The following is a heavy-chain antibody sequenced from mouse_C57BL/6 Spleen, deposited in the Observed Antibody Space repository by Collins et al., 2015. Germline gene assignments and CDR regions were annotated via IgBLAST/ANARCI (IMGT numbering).Heavy chain of an antibody. CDR1: GYTFTSYW. D-gene: IGHD2-5*01. CDR2: IYPGSGST. Sequence: QVQLQQPGAELVKPGASVKMSRKASGYTFTSYWITWVKQRPGQGLEWIGDIYPGSGSTNYNEKFKSKATLTVDTSSSTAYMQLSSLTSEDSAVYYCARGGYYSNYEVWFAYWGQGTLVTVSA. J-gene: IGHJ3*01. V-gene: IGHV1-55*01. CDR3: ARGGYYSNYEVWFAY.